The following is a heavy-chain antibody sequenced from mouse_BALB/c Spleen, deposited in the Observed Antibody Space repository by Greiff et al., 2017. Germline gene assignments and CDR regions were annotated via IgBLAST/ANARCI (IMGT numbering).Heavy chain of an antibody. CDR2: ISYDGSN. CDR1: GYSITSGYY. CDR3: AKPTMITSWFAY. D-gene: IGHD2-4*01. V-gene: IGHV3-6*02. Sequence: EVQRVESGPGLVKPSQSLSLTCSVTGYSITSGYYWNWIRQFPGNKLEWMGYISYDGSNNYNPSLKNRISITRDTSKNQFFLKLNSVTTEDTATYYCAKPTMITSWFAYWGQGTLVTVSA. J-gene: IGHJ3*01.